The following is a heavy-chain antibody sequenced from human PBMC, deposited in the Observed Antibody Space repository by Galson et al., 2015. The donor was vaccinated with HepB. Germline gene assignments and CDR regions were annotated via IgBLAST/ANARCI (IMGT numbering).Heavy chain of an antibody. CDR1: GFTFSSYG. J-gene: IGHJ4*02. Sequence: SLRLSCAASGFTFSSYGMHWVRQAPGKGLEWVAVISYDGSNKYYADSVKGRFTISRDNSKNTLYLQMNSLRAEDTAVYYCAKDGITIFDYWGRGTLVTVSS. D-gene: IGHD3-3*01. CDR2: ISYDGSNK. CDR3: AKDGITIFDY. V-gene: IGHV3-30*18.